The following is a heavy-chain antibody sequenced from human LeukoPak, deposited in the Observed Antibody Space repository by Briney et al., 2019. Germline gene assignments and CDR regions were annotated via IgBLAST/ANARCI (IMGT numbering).Heavy chain of an antibody. CDR1: GGSVSSGSYY. D-gene: IGHD3-10*01. V-gene: IGHV4-61*01. Sequence: SETLSLTCTVSGGSVSSGSYYWSWIRQPPGKGLVWIGYIYYSGSAKYNPSLKSRVTISVGTSKNQFSLKLTSVTAADTAVYYCARGFGDWGLSWFDPWGQGTLVTVSS. CDR2: IYYSGSA. CDR3: ARGFGDWGLSWFDP. J-gene: IGHJ5*02.